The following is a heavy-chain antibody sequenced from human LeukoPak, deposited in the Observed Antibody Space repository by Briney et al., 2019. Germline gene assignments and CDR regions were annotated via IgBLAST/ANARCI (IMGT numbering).Heavy chain of an antibody. V-gene: IGHV4-4*02. J-gene: IGHJ4*02. CDR3: ARHRGHYYGSGD. CDR2: IYHSGST. CDR1: GGSISSSNW. D-gene: IGHD3-10*01. Sequence: SETLSLTCAVSGGSISSSNWWSWVRQPPGKGLEWIGEIYHSGSTNYNPSLKSRVTISVDTSKNQFSLKLSSVTAADTAVYYCARHRGHYYGSGDWGQGTLVTVSS.